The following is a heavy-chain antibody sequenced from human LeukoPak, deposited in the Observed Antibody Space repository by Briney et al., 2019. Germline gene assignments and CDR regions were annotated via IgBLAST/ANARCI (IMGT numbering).Heavy chain of an antibody. Sequence: PGGSLRLSCAASGFTFTNFEMNWVRQAPGKGLEWVSYISYSGSTTSYADSVKGRFTISGDNAKNSLYLQMNSLRAEDTAVYYCARAGPPAFDPWGQGTLVTVSS. CDR2: ISYSGSTT. CDR3: ARAGPPAFDP. CDR1: GFTFTNFE. J-gene: IGHJ5*02. V-gene: IGHV3-48*03.